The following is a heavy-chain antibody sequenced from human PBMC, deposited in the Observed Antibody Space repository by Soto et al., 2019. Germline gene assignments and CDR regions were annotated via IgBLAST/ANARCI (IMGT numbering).Heavy chain of an antibody. CDR2: INHSGST. V-gene: IGHV4-34*01. CDR1: GGSFSGYY. CDR3: ARGQGYSGYDVSY. Sequence: PSETLSLTCAVYGGSFSGYYWSWIRQPPGKGLEWIGEINHSGSTNYNPSLKSRVTISVDTSKNQFSLKLSSVTAADTAVYYCARGQGYSGYDVSYWGQGTLVTVSS. J-gene: IGHJ4*02. D-gene: IGHD5-12*01.